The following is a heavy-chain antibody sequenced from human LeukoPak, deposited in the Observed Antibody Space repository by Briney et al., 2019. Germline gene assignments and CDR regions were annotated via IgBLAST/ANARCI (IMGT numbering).Heavy chain of an antibody. CDR2: ISSDGSST. CDR3: PNGRRKVQHY. V-gene: IGHV3-74*01. Sequence: GGSLRLSCAASGVTFSNYRMHWVRQAPGKGLEWVARISSDGSSTNYAESVKGPFTISTHHAHHPLYLQMNSLRAADTAVYYCPNGRRKVQHYWGQGTLVTVSS. J-gene: IGHJ4*02. CDR1: GVTFSNYR. D-gene: IGHD3-10*01.